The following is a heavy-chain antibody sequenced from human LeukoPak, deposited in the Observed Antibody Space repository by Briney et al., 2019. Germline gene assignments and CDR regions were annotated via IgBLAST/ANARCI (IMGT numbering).Heavy chain of an antibody. CDR3: ARDPRRFGELLHYGMDV. CDR2: IWYDGSNK. Sequence: PGRSLRLSCAVSGFSFRSYGMHWVRQAPGKGLEWVAVIWYDGSNKYYAESVKGRFTISRDNPKNTLYLQMNSLRAEDTAVYYCARDPRRFGELLHYGMDVWGQGTTVTVSS. CDR1: GFSFRSYG. J-gene: IGHJ6*02. D-gene: IGHD3-10*01. V-gene: IGHV3-33*01.